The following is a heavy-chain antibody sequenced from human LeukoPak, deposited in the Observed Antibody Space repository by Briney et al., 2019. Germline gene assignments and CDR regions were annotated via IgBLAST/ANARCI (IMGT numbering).Heavy chain of an antibody. V-gene: IGHV4-31*03. CDR2: IYYSGST. Sequence: SETLSLTRTVSGGSISSGGYYWSWIRQHPGKGLEWIGYIYYSGSTYYNPSLKSRVTISVDTSKNQFSLKLSSVTAADTAVYYCARFFAGDYYFDYWGQGTLVTVSS. CDR3: ARFFAGDYYFDY. CDR1: GGSISSGGYY. J-gene: IGHJ4*02. D-gene: IGHD3-3*01.